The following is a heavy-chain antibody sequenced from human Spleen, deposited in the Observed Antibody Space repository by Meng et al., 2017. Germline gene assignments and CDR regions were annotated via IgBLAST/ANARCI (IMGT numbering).Heavy chain of an antibody. CDR1: GYTFTRYY. Sequence: ASVKVSCKASGYTFTRYYIHWVRQAPGQGLEWMGIINPSGGSTSYIKKFQGRVTMTRDTSTTTVYMELSSLRSEDTAVYYCARERITIFGVDIYYYYYGMDVWGQGTTVTVSS. V-gene: IGHV1-46*01. CDR2: INPSGGST. D-gene: IGHD3-3*01. CDR3: ARERITIFGVDIYYYYYGMDV. J-gene: IGHJ6*02.